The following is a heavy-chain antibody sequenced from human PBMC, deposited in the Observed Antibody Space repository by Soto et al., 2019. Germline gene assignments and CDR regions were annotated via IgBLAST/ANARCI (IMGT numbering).Heavy chain of an antibody. Sequence: QVQLVQSGAEVKKPGSSVKVSCKASGGTFSSYAISWVRQAPGQGLEWMGGIIPISGTANYAQKFQGRVTITADKSTSTAYMELSSLRSEETAVYYCARETDSSLKVGIWFDPWGQGTLVTVSS. CDR3: ARETDSSLKVGIWFDP. D-gene: IGHD6-6*01. J-gene: IGHJ5*02. CDR2: IIPISGTA. V-gene: IGHV1-69*06. CDR1: GGTFSSYA.